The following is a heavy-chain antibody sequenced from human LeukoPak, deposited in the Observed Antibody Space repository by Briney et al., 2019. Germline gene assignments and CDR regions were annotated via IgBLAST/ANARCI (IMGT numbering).Heavy chain of an antibody. CDR2: IIPILGIA. V-gene: IGHV1-69*04. CDR1: GGTCSSYA. Sequence: GSSVKVSCKASGGTCSSYAISWVRQAPGQGLEWMGRIIPILGIANYAQKFQGRVTITADKSTSTAYMELSSLRSEDTAVYYCASTPLTPDIAAAGTERIDYWGQGTLVTVSS. CDR3: ASTPLTPDIAAAGTERIDY. J-gene: IGHJ4*02. D-gene: IGHD6-13*01.